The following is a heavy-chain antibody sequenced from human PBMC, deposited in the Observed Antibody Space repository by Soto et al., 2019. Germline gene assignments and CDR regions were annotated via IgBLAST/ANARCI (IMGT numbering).Heavy chain of an antibody. J-gene: IGHJ5*02. D-gene: IGHD3-16*02. V-gene: IGHV3-23*01. CDR2: ISGSGGST. Sequence: EVQLLESGGGLVQPGGSLRLSCAASGFTFSSYAMSWVRQAPGKGLEWVSTISGSGGSTYYADSVKGRFTISRDNSKTTLYLQMNSRRAEDTAVYYCAKGPLMALFDPWGQGTLVTVSS. CDR3: AKGPLMALFDP. CDR1: GFTFSSYA.